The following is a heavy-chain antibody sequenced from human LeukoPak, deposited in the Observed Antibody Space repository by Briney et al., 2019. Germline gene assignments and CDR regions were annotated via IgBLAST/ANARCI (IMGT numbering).Heavy chain of an antibody. D-gene: IGHD4-23*01. V-gene: IGHV1-18*01. J-gene: IGHJ2*01. CDR1: GYTFSSFG. CDR2: ISAYSGNT. Sequence: ASVKVSCKASGYTFSSFGITWVRQAPGQGLEWMGWISAYSGNTNYAQKFQGRVIMTTDTSTSTASMELRSLRSDDTAVYYCARARGYGGWYLDLWGRGTLVTVSS. CDR3: ARARGYGGWYLDL.